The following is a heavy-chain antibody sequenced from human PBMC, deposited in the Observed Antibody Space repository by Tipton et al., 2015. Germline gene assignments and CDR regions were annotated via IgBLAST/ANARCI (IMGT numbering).Heavy chain of an antibody. CDR1: GGSISSSSYY. J-gene: IGHJ4*02. CDR2: LYFSGST. V-gene: IGHV4-39*07. D-gene: IGHD4-23*01. Sequence: LRLSCTVSGGSISSSSYYWAWIRQPPGKGLEWIGSLYFSGSTNYNPSLKSRVTISVDTSKTQFSLKMSPVTASDTAVYYCARARGRHGGLFDSWGQGILVTVSS. CDR3: ARARGRHGGLFDS.